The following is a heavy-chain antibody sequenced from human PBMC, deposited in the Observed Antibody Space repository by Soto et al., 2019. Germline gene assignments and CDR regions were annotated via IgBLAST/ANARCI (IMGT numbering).Heavy chain of an antibody. J-gene: IGHJ6*02. Sequence: PGGSLRLSCVGSGFIFASYEMNWVRQAPGKGLEWLSYISTGGTTIYYADSVKGRFSISRDDAKNSLYLQMNSLRAEDTAVYYCGTPPMVDRYHDVDLWGQGATVTVSS. CDR1: GFIFASYE. CDR3: GTPPMVDRYHDVDL. V-gene: IGHV3-48*03. CDR2: ISTGGTTI. D-gene: IGHD3-10*01.